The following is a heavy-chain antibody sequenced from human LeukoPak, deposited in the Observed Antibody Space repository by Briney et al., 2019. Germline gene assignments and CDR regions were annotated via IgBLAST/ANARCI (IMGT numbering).Heavy chain of an antibody. V-gene: IGHV3-11*04. J-gene: IGHJ4*02. CDR2: ISSSGNAM. CDR1: GFTFSDYY. CDR3: ARDPILTGYYSYFDY. D-gene: IGHD3-9*01. Sequence: GGSLRLSCSASGFTFSDYYMSWIRQAPGKGLEWVSYISSSGNAMYYADSVKGRFTISRDNAKNTLYLQMNSLRAEDTAVYYCARDPILTGYYSYFDYWGQGTLVTVSS.